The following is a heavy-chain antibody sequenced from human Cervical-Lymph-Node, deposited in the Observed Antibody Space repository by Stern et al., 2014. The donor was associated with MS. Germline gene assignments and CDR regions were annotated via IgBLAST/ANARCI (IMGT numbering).Heavy chain of an antibody. V-gene: IGHV3-13*01. CDR2: IGTAGDT. CDR1: GFTFSSYD. D-gene: IGHD3-10*01. J-gene: IGHJ3*02. CDR3: ARAILWSDAFDI. Sequence: VQLVQSGGGLVQPGGSLRLSCAASGFTFSSYDMHWVRQATGKGLEWVSAIGTAGDTYYPGSVKGRFTISRENAKNSLYLQMNSLRAGDTAVYYCARAILWSDAFDIWGQGTMVTVSS.